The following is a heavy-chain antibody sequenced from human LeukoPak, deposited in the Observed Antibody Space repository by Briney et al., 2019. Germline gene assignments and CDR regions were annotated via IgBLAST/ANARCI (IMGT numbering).Heavy chain of an antibody. J-gene: IGHJ5*02. V-gene: IGHV4-59*12. CDR2: IYYSGST. D-gene: IGHD3-9*01. CDR3: ARDGYDILTGYRWFDP. Sequence: SETLSLTCTVSGGSISSYYWSWIRQPPGKGLEWIGYIYYSGSTNYNPSLKSRVTISVDTSKNQFSLKLSSVTAADTAVYYCARDGYDILTGYRWFDPWGQGTLVTVSS. CDR1: GGSISSYY.